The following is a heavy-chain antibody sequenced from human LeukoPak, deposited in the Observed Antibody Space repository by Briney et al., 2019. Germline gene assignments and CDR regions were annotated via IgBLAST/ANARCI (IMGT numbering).Heavy chain of an antibody. Sequence: SETLSLTCAVYGGSFSGYYWSWIRQPPGKGLEWIGEINHSGSTNYNPSLKSRVTISVDTSKNQFSLKLSSVTAADTAVYYCARGGDYGDYLSYYYYYGMDVWGQGTTVTVSS. CDR1: GGSFSGYY. J-gene: IGHJ6*02. D-gene: IGHD4-17*01. V-gene: IGHV4-34*01. CDR2: INHSGST. CDR3: ARGGDYGDYLSYYYYYGMDV.